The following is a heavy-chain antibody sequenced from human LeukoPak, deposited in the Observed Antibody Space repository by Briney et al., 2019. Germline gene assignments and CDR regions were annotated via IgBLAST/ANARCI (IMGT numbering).Heavy chain of an antibody. CDR1: GITVSSYW. D-gene: IGHD1-26*01. V-gene: IGHV3-74*01. Sequence: GSLRLSCSTPGITVSSYWIHWVRQAPGRGLVWVSRINSDGSVTNYADSVEGRFTISRDNAKNTLYLQMNDLRAEDTAVYYCVTDRYSDSAFGDWGQGTLVTVSS. CDR3: VTDRYSDSAFGD. CDR2: INSDGSVT. J-gene: IGHJ4*02.